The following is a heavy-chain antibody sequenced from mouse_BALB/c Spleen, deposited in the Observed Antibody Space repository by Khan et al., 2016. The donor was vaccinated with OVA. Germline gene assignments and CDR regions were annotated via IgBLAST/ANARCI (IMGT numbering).Heavy chain of an antibody. Sequence: VQLKESGPGLVKPSQSLSLTCTVTGYSITSDYAWNWIRQFPGNKLEWMGFISYSGNTKYNPSLKSRSSITRDTSKNQFFLQLNSVTTEDTATYYCARVYGGDFDYWGQGTSLTVSS. V-gene: IGHV3-2*02. J-gene: IGHJ2*02. D-gene: IGHD1-1*01. CDR1: GYSITSDYA. CDR3: ARVYGGDFDY. CDR2: ISYSGNT.